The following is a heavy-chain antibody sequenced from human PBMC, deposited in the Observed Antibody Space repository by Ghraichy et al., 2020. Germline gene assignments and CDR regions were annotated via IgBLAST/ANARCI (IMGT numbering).Heavy chain of an antibody. D-gene: IGHD1-14*01. V-gene: IGHV3-48*02. CDR2: IRSDSATK. J-gene: IGHJ4*02. CDR3: ARDNRWAFDY. CDR1: GFSFSNFH. Sequence: GEYLNISCAASGFSFSNFHMHWVRQTPGKGLEWISYIRSDSATKYFADFVRGRFTISRDNAKNLLYLEVDSLTDEDTAVYYCARDNRWAFDYWGQGTLVTVSS.